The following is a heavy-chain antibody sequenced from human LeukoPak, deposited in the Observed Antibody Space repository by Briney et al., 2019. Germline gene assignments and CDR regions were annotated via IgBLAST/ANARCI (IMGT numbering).Heavy chain of an antibody. CDR1: GFTFSSYA. V-gene: IGHV3-23*01. CDR2: ISGSGGST. CDR3: AKNPQYGDYVDY. J-gene: IGHJ4*02. D-gene: IGHD4-17*01. Sequence: AGGSLRLSCAASGFTFSSYAMSWLSQAPGKGLEWVSAISGSGGSTYYADSVKGRFTISRDNSKNTLYLQMNSLRAEDTAVYYCAKNPQYGDYVDYWGQGTLVTVSS.